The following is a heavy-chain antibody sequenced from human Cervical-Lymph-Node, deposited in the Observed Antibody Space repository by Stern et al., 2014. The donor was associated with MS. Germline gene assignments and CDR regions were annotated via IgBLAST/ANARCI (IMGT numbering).Heavy chain of an antibody. CDR3: AKDRLTMIVVVATY. CDR2: ISGRGGST. CDR1: GFTFSSHA. V-gene: IGHV3-23*04. Sequence: EDQLVDSAAGLAQPGGSLRLPCAASGFTFSSHAMTWVRQAPGKGLELVLPISGRGGSTYYADSVKGRFTIARDNSKNTLYLQMNSLRAEDTAVYYCAKDRLTMIVVVATYWGQGTLVTVSS. J-gene: IGHJ4*02. D-gene: IGHD3-22*01.